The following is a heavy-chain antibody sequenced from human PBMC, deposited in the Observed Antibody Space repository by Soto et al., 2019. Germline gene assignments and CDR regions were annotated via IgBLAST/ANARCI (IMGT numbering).Heavy chain of an antibody. CDR2: INPSGGST. CDR3: ARNLYSGSYYDAFDT. CDR1: GYTFTSYY. V-gene: IGHV1-46*01. Sequence: ASVKVSCKASGYTFTSYYMHWVRQAPGQGLEWMGIINPSGGSTSYAQKFQGRVTMTRDTSTSTVYMELSSLRSEDTAVYYCARNLYSGSYYDAFDTWGQGTMVTVSS. D-gene: IGHD1-26*01. J-gene: IGHJ3*02.